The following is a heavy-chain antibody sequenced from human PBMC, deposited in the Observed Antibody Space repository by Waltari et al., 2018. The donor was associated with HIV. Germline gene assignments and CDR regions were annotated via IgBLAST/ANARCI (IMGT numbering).Heavy chain of an antibody. D-gene: IGHD2-21*02. CDR1: GGSFSTYA. Sequence: QVQLVQSGAEVKKPGSSVKVSCQISGGSFSTYAINWVRQAPGQGLEWMGGIKPIFGEANYAQKFQGRVTITADETTSTAFMEVSSLRSDDTAVYYCARDKSYSVVLTPGAYDVWGQGTMVIVSS. V-gene: IGHV1-69*01. J-gene: IGHJ3*01. CDR2: IKPIFGEA. CDR3: ARDKSYSVVLTPGAYDV.